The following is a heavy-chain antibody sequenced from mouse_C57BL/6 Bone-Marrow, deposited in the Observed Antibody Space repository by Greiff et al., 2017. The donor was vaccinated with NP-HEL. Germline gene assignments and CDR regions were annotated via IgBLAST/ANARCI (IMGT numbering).Heavy chain of an antibody. CDR1: GYTFTSYW. J-gene: IGHJ1*03. CDR3: ARDITTVVAKWYFNV. CDR2: IDPSDSYT. V-gene: IGHV1-50*01. Sequence: VQLQQPGAELVKPGASVKLSCKASGYTFTSYWMQWVKQRPGQGLEWIGEIDPSDSYTNYNQKFKGKATLTVDTSSSTAYMQLSSLTSEDSAVYYCARDITTVVAKWYFNVWGTGTTVTVSS. D-gene: IGHD1-1*01.